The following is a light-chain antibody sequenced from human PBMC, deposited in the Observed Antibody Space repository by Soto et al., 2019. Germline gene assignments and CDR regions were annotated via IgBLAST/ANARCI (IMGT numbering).Light chain of an antibody. CDR1: SSDVGGQNY. J-gene: IGLJ1*01. V-gene: IGLV2-14*03. Sequence: SVLTQPASGSGSPGQSITISCTGTSSDVGGQNYVSWYQQHPGKAPKLIISDVGNRPSGVSNRFSGSKSGNTASLTISGLQAEDEADYYCSLYISSSTAYVFGTGTKVTVL. CDR2: DVG. CDR3: SLYISSSTAYV.